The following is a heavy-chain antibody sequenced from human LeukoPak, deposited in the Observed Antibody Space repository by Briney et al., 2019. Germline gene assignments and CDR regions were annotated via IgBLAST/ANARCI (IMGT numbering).Heavy chain of an antibody. CDR1: GYSISSGYY. J-gene: IGHJ5*02. Sequence: SETLSLTCTVSGYSISSGYYWGWIRQPAGKGLEWIGRIYTSGSTNYNPSLKSRVTISVDTSKNQFSLKLSSVTAADTAVYYCARVRTEGRMNWFDPWGQGTLVTVSS. D-gene: IGHD1-14*01. V-gene: IGHV4-61*02. CDR2: IYTSGST. CDR3: ARVRTEGRMNWFDP.